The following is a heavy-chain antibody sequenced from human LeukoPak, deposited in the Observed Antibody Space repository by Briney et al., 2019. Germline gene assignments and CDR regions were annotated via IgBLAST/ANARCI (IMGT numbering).Heavy chain of an antibody. V-gene: IGHV3-66*01. CDR2: IYSGGNT. CDR1: GFTVSSNY. D-gene: IGHD3-22*01. CDR3: ARDLFYYDSSGYPR. J-gene: IGHJ4*02. Sequence: QSGGSLRLSCAASGFTVSSNYMSWVRQAPGKGLEWVSVIYSGGNTYHADSVKGRFTISRDNAKNSLYLQMNSLRAEDTAVYYCARDLFYYDSSGYPRWGQGTLVTVSS.